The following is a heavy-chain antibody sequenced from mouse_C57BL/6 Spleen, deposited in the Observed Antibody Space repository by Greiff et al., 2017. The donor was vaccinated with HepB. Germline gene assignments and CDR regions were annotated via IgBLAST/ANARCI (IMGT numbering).Heavy chain of an antibody. CDR3: ARSAAHYYAMDY. D-gene: IGHD6-1*01. J-gene: IGHJ4*01. CDR2: IYPGDGDT. CDR1: GYAFSSSW. V-gene: IGHV1-82*01. Sequence: QVQLQQSGPELVKPGASVKISCKASGYAFSSSWLNWVKQRPGKGLEWIGRIYPGDGDTNYNGKFKGKATLTADKSSRTAYMQLSSLTSEDSAVYFCARSAAHYYAMDYWGQGTSVTVSS.